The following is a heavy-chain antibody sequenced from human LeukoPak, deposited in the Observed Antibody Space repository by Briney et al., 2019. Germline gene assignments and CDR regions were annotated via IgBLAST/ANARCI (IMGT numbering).Heavy chain of an antibody. CDR1: GFTFSSYG. Sequence: GGSLRLSCAASGFTFSSYGMHWVRQAPGKGLEWVAFIRYDGSNKYYADSVKGRFTISRDNSKNTLYLQMNSLRAEDTAVYYCASPYYDFWSGYPPSDAFDIWGQGTMVTVSS. CDR3: ASPYYDFWSGYPPSDAFDI. J-gene: IGHJ3*02. V-gene: IGHV3-30*02. CDR2: IRYDGSNK. D-gene: IGHD3-3*01.